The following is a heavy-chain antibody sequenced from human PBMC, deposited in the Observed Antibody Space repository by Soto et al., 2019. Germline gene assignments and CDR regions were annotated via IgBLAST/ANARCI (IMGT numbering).Heavy chain of an antibody. D-gene: IGHD6-13*01. CDR3: ARAISSSWPYYFEY. CDR2: ISAYNGNT. J-gene: IGHJ4*02. CDR1: GYTFTSYG. V-gene: IGHV1-18*04. Sequence: GXSVQVCCRASGYTFTSYGSRLVRQAPGQGLEWMGWISAYNGNTNYSQKLQGRVTMTTDTSTSTAYMELRSLRSDDTAVYYCARAISSSWPYYFEYWGQGTLVTVS.